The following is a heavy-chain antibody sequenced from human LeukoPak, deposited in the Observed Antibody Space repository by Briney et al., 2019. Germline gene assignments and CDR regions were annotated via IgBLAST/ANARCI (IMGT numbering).Heavy chain of an antibody. CDR2: INPNSGGT. Sequence: ASVKVSCKASGYTFTGYYMHWVRQAPGQGLEWMGWINPNSGGTNYAQKFQGRVTMTRDTSISTAYMELSRLRSDDTAVYYCARVGVAAAGGFDYWAREPWSPSPQ. J-gene: IGHJ4*02. D-gene: IGHD6-13*01. CDR3: ARVGVAAAGGFDY. V-gene: IGHV1-2*02. CDR1: GYTFTGYY.